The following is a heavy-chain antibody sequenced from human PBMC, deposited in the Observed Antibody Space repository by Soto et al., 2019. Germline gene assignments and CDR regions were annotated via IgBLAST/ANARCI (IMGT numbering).Heavy chain of an antibody. J-gene: IGHJ4*02. Sequence: GALRLSCAGSGFAFSSHWMSWVRQAPGKGLEWVASIKYDGSEKYYVDSVKGRFTVSRDNAEKSVFLHLNTLRPEDTAVYYCVRDVGPITIFGEALSGYFDSWGQGTRVTV. V-gene: IGHV3-7*03. CDR3: VRDVGPITIFGEALSGYFDS. CDR1: GFAFSSHW. CDR2: IKYDGSEK. D-gene: IGHD3-3*02.